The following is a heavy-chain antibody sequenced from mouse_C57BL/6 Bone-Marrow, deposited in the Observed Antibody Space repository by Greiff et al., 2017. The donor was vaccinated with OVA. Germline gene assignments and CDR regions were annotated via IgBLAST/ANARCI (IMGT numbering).Heavy chain of an antibody. CDR1: GYTFTDYA. V-gene: IGHV1-15*01. J-gene: IGHJ2*01. D-gene: IGHD2-12*01. CDR2: IDPETGGT. CDR3: TKSYYNY. Sequence: VQLQQSGAELVRPGASVTLSCKASGYTFTDYAMHWVKQTPVPGLEWIGAIDPETGGTAYNQKFKGKAILTADKSSSTAYMELRSLTSEDSAVYYCTKSYYNYWGQGTTRTVSS.